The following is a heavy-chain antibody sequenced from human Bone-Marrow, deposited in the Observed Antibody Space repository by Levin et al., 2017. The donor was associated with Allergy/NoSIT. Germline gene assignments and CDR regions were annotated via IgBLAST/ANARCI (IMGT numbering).Heavy chain of an antibody. CDR2: IYYSGST. Sequence: RSSETLSLTCTVSGGSISNSYWSWIRQPPGKALEWIGYIYYSGSTNYNPSLKSRVTISVDTSKNQFSLKLSSVTAADTAVYYCARTPPGSYCGGDCRFFDSWGQGTLVTVSS. CDR1: GGSISNSY. V-gene: IGHV4-59*08. CDR3: ARTPPGSYCGGDCRFFDS. D-gene: IGHD2-21*02. J-gene: IGHJ4*02.